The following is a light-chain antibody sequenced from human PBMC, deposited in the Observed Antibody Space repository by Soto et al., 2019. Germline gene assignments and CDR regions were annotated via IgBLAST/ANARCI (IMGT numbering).Light chain of an antibody. CDR2: DAS. J-gene: IGKJ4*01. V-gene: IGKV3-11*01. CDR1: QSVSSY. Sequence: EIVLTQSPATLSLSPGERATLSCRASQSVSSYLAWYQQKPGQAPRLLIYDASNRATGIPARFSGSGSGTDFTLTISSLEPEEFAVYYCQQRSNWPGITFGGGTKVDIK. CDR3: QQRSNWPGIT.